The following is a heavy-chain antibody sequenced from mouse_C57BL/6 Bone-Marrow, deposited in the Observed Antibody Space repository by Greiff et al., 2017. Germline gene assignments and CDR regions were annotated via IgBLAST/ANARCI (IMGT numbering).Heavy chain of an antibody. J-gene: IGHJ4*01. CDR2: ISYDGSN. V-gene: IGHV3-6*01. D-gene: IGHD2-5*01. Sequence: EVQLVESGPGLVKPSQSLSLTCSVTGYSITSGYYWNWIRQFPGNKLEWMGYISYDGSNNYNPSLKNRISITRDTSKNQFFLKLNSVTTEDTATYYCAREDSNYEAMDYWGQGTSVTVSS. CDR3: AREDSNYEAMDY. CDR1: GYSITSGYY.